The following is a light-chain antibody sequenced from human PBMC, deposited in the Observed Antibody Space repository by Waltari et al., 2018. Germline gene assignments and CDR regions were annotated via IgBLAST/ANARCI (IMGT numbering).Light chain of an antibody. CDR1: QSIGNW. CDR3: HQYSSFPWA. V-gene: IGKV1-5*03. Sequence: DIQMTQSPSTLSASVGDRVTITCRASQSIGNWLAWYQQKPGKAPNLLISKASALESGVPSRLSGSGAGTEFTLTISSLQPDDFATYYCHQYSSFPWALGQGTKVEIK. CDR2: KAS. J-gene: IGKJ1*01.